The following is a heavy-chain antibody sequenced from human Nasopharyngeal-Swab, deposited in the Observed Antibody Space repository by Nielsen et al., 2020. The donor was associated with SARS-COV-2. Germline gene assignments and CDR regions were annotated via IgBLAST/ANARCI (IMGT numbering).Heavy chain of an antibody. V-gene: IGHV3-7*01. CDR1: GFTFSSYW. CDR2: IKRDGSGK. CDR3: ARDHDWFDF. D-gene: IGHD3-9*01. J-gene: IGHJ4*02. Sequence: GESLKISCAASGFTFSSYWMSWVRQAPGKGLEWVANIKRDGSGKYYADSVKGRFTVSRDNAKSSLYLQMNSLRAEDTAVYYCARDHDWFDFWGQGILVTVSS.